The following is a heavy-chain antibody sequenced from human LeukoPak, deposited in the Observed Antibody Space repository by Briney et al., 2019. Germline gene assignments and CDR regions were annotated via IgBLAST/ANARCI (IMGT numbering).Heavy chain of an antibody. J-gene: IGHJ1*01. CDR1: GYTFTGYY. V-gene: IGHV1-2*02. Sequence: ASVTVSCKASGYTFTGYYMHWVRQAPGQGLEWMGWINPNSGGTNYAQKFQGRVTMTRDTSISTAYMELSRLRSDDTAVYYCARDTSGTWYYYDSSGYSERWYQHWGQGTLVTVSS. D-gene: IGHD3-22*01. CDR2: INPNSGGT. CDR3: ARDTSGTWYYYDSSGYSERWYQH.